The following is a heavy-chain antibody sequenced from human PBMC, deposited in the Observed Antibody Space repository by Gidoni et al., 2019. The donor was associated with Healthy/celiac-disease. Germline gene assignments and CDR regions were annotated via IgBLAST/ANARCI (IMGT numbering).Heavy chain of an antibody. Sequence: QVQLVEPGGGVVQPGRSLSLSCAASDSTCARYAMHRVRQAPGRGLEWVAVISYDGSNKYYADSVKGRFTISRDNSKNTLYLQMNSLRAEDTAVYYCARVDTAMATSYYFDYWGQGTLVTVSS. CDR3: ARVDTAMATSYYFDY. CDR1: DSTCARYA. D-gene: IGHD5-18*01. J-gene: IGHJ4*02. V-gene: IGHV3-30*01. CDR2: ISYDGSNK.